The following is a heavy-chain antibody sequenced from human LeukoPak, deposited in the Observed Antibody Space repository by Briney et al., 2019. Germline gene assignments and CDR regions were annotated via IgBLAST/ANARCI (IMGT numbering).Heavy chain of an antibody. Sequence: GGSLRLSCAASGFTFSSYWMSWVRQAPGKGLEWVANIKQDGSEKYYVDSVKGRFTISRDNAKNSLYLQMDSLRAEDTALYYCARVGGQQQLVAYYFDYWGQGTLVTVSS. CDR2: IKQDGSEK. J-gene: IGHJ4*02. CDR1: GFTFSSYW. D-gene: IGHD6-13*01. V-gene: IGHV3-7*03. CDR3: ARVGGQQQLVAYYFDY.